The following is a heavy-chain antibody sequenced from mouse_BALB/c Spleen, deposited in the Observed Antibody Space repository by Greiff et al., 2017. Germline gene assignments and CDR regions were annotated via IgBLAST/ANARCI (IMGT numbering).Heavy chain of an antibody. Sequence: EVKLVESGGGLVQPGGSRKLSCAASGFTFSSFGMHWVRQAPEKGLEWVAYISSGSSTIYYADTVKGRFTISRDNPKNTLFLQMTSLRSEDTAMYYCARGYYEGYAMDYWGQGTSVTVSS. D-gene: IGHD2-4*01. CDR3: ARGYYEGYAMDY. CDR1: GFTFSSFG. V-gene: IGHV5-17*02. CDR2: ISSGSSTI. J-gene: IGHJ4*01.